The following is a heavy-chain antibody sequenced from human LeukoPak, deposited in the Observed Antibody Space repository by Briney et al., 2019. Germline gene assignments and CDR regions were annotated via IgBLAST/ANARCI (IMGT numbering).Heavy chain of an antibody. J-gene: IGHJ4*02. V-gene: IGHV4-59*01. CDR2: IYYSGST. CDR3: ARGSYDSSGYYYVWNFDY. D-gene: IGHD3-22*01. CDR1: GGSISSYY. Sequence: SETLSLTCTVSGGSISSYYWSWIRQPPGKGLEWIGYIYYSGSTNYNPSLKSRVTISVDTSKNQFSLKLSSVTAADTAVYYCARGSYDSSGYYYVWNFDYWGQGTLVTVSS.